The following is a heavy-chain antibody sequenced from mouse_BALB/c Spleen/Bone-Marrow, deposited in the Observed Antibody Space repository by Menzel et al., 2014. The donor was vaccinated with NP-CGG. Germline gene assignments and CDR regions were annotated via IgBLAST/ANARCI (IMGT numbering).Heavy chain of an antibody. Sequence: EVMLVESGGDLVKPGGSLKLSCAASGFTFSSYAMSWVLQNPEKRLEWVATISSGGSYTYYPDRVKGRFTISRDNAKNAQYLKMSSLRSEDTAMYYCARRYFNSSDYFDYRGQGTTLTVSS. V-gene: IGHV5-9-1*01. CDR2: ISSGGSYT. CDR1: GFTFSSYA. CDR3: ARRYFNSSDYFDY. J-gene: IGHJ2*01. D-gene: IGHD1-3*01.